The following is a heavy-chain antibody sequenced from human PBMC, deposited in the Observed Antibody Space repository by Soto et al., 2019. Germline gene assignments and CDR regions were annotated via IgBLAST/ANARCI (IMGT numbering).Heavy chain of an antibody. CDR3: ATESAECRSAGGFAA. D-gene: IGHD1-26*01. CDR2: PYYSGST. CDR1: GGSVNSDNYY. Sequence: QVQLQESGPGLVKPSETLSLTCTVSGGSVNSDNYYWGWIRQPPGKRLEWIGSPYYSGSTNYNPSLTSAVTISVDTSKIQFCVKLSSVTAADTAVHFWATESAECRSAGGFAAWGQGTTFTVSS. J-gene: IGHJ6*02. V-gene: IGHV4-61*01.